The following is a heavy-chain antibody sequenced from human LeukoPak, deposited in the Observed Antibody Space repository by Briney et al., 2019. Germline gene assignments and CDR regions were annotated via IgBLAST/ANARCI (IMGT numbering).Heavy chain of an antibody. J-gene: IGHJ4*02. Sequence: PGGSLRLSCAASGFTFSSYAMHWVHQAPGKGLEWVAVISYDGSNKYYADSVKGRFTISRDNSKNTLYLQMNSLRAEDTAVYYCAREYGRMVRGVPDYWGQGTLVTVSS. CDR3: AREYGRMVRGVPDY. CDR1: GFTFSSYA. V-gene: IGHV3-30-3*01. D-gene: IGHD3-10*01. CDR2: ISYDGSNK.